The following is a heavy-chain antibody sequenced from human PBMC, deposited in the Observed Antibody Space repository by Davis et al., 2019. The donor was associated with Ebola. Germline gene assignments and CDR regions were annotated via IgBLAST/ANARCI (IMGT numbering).Heavy chain of an antibody. CDR3: ARLYYRDVDY. Sequence: ASVKVSCKASGYTFTSYAMHWVRQAPGQRLEWMGWIHAGNGNTKYSQKFQGRVTITRDTSASTAYMELSSLRSEDTAVYYCARLYYRDVDYWGQGTLVTVSS. CDR2: IHAGNGNT. CDR1: GYTFTSYA. J-gene: IGHJ4*02. V-gene: IGHV1-3*01. D-gene: IGHD1-26*01.